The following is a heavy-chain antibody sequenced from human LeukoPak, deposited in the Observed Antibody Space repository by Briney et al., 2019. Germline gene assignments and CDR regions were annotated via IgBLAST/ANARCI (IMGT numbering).Heavy chain of an antibody. CDR1: GGSISSYY. CDR2: IYYSGST. D-gene: IGHD3-3*01. Sequence: SKTLSLTCTVSGGSISSYYWSWIRQPPGKGLEWIGYIYYSGSTNYNPSLKSRVTISVDTSKNQFSLKLSSVTAADTAVYYCARDRYDFWSGYYTDYWGQGTLVTVSS. CDR3: ARDRYDFWSGYYTDY. V-gene: IGHV4-59*01. J-gene: IGHJ4*02.